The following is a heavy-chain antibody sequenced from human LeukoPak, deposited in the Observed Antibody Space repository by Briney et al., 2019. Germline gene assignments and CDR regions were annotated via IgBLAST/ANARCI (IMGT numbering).Heavy chain of an antibody. CDR1: GGSISSYY. D-gene: IGHD4-23*01. CDR3: ARHSHKTQYYGMDV. Sequence: SETLSLTCTGSGGSISSYYWSWIRQPPGKGLEWMGYIYYSGSTKYNPSVKSRVTISVDTSKNQFSLKMRSVTAADTAVYYCARHSHKTQYYGMDVWGQGTTVTVSS. J-gene: IGHJ6*02. CDR2: IYYSGST. V-gene: IGHV4-59*08.